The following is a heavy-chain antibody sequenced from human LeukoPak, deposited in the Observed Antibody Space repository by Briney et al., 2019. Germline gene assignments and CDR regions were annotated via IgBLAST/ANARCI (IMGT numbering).Heavy chain of an antibody. CDR1: GGSICSHY. J-gene: IGHJ4*02. Sequence: SETLSLTCTVSGGSICSHYWSWIRQPPGKGLEWIGYIYYSGSTNYNPSLKSRVTISVDTSKNQFSLKLSSVTAADTAVYYCERGLGGSTDYWGQGTLVTVSS. V-gene: IGHV4-59*11. CDR2: IYYSGST. CDR3: ERGLGGSTDY. D-gene: IGHD2-15*01.